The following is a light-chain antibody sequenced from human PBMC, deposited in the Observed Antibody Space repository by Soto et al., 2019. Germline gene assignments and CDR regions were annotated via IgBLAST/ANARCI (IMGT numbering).Light chain of an antibody. Sequence: EIVLTQSPGILSLSPGERATLSCRASQSVSSSYLAWYQQKPGQAPRFLIYGASSRATGIPDRITGSGSGTDFTLSISRLEPEDFAVYYCQQYGGSTRTFGQGTKVDIK. J-gene: IGKJ1*01. CDR1: QSVSSSY. CDR3: QQYGGSTRT. CDR2: GAS. V-gene: IGKV3-20*01.